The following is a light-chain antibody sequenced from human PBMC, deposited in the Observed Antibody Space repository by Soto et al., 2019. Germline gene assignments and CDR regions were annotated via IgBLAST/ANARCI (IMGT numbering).Light chain of an antibody. Sequence: DIQMTQSPSSLSASVGDRVTITCRASQSINNCLSWFQQKPGQAPKLLIYAASSLQSGVPSRFSGSGSGTDFILTIDSLQPEDFATYFCHQTYLAPATF. V-gene: IGKV1-39*01. CDR2: AAS. CDR1: QSINNC. CDR3: HQTYLAPAT. J-gene: IGKJ1*01.